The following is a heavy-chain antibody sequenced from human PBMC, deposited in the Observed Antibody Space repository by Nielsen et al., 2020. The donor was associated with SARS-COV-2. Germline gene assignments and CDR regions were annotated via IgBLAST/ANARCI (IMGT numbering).Heavy chain of an antibody. CDR3: ARRGYSYDFDY. V-gene: IGHV4-39*01. J-gene: IGHJ4*02. Sequence: RQAPGKGLEWIGYIYYSGSTYYNPSLKSRVTISVDTSKNQFSLKLSSVTAADTAVYYCARRGYSYDFDYWGQGTLVTVSS. CDR2: IYYSGST. D-gene: IGHD5-18*01.